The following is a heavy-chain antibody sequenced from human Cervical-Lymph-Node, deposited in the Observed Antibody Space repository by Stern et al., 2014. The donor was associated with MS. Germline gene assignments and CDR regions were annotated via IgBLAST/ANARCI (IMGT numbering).Heavy chain of an antibody. D-gene: IGHD6-13*01. Sequence: EVQLVESGGGLVQPGGSLSLSCAASGFSFSSYWMYWVRQAPGKGPVWVSRIDIDGGSTIYADSVKGRFAISRDNARNTLSLEMNSLRAEDTAVYYCVRLGGSNPIDYWGQGTLVTVSS. CDR1: GFSFSSYW. V-gene: IGHV3-74*02. J-gene: IGHJ4*02. CDR3: VRLGGSNPIDY. CDR2: IDIDGGST.